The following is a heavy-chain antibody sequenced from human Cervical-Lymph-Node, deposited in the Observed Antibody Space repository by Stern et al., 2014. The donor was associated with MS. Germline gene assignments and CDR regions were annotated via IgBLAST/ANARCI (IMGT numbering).Heavy chain of an antibody. D-gene: IGHD3-3*01. CDR1: GFSVSTNF. CDR3: AKDRDDSWSGYDY. Sequence: EVQLVESGGGLIQPGGSLRLSCAASGFSVSTNFMSWVRQAPGKGLEWVSLMYSRGGTNYADSVKGRFTISRDSSKNTLYLQMSDLRAEDTAVYYCAKDRDDSWSGYDYWGQGVLVAVSS. J-gene: IGHJ4*02. V-gene: IGHV3-53*01. CDR2: MYSRGGT.